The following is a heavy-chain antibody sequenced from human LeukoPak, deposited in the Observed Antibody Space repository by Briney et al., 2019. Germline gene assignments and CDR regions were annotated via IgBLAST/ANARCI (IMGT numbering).Heavy chain of an antibody. D-gene: IGHD3-22*01. CDR3: AKDFYDSTGYYLGDDAFDL. CDR1: GFTFSSYA. Sequence: QAGGSLRLSCAASGFTFSSYAMHWVRQAPGKGLEWVAVISYDGSNKYYADSVKGRFTISRDNSKTTLYLQMNSLRAEDTGIYHCAKDFYDSTGYYLGDDAFDLWGQGTMVIVSS. V-gene: IGHV3-30-3*01. CDR2: ISYDGSNK. J-gene: IGHJ3*01.